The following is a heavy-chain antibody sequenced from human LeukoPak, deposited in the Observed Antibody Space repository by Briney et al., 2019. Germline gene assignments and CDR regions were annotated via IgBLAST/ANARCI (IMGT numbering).Heavy chain of an antibody. CDR1: GFTFSTYA. D-gene: IGHD5-12*01. Sequence: HSGGSLRLSCAASGFTFSTYAMSWVRLAPGKGLEWVAFIQNDEIDKFYADSVRGRFTVSRDNSKNTLYLQMDSLRPEDTAVYYCGWSGYDSLFDYWGQGTLVTVSS. J-gene: IGHJ4*02. V-gene: IGHV3-30*02. CDR3: GWSGYDSLFDY. CDR2: IQNDEIDK.